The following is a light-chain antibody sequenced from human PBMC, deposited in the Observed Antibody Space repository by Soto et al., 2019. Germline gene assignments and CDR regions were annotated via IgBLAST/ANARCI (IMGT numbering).Light chain of an antibody. CDR3: QQYNSYPIT. Sequence: DIQMTQSPSSLSASVGDRVTITCRASQGIATWLAWYQQKPEKAPKSLIYGASSLQSGVPSRFSGSGSGTDFTLTIISLQPEEFATSYCQQYNSYPITFGQGTRLEIK. CDR1: QGIATW. CDR2: GAS. J-gene: IGKJ5*01. V-gene: IGKV1D-16*01.